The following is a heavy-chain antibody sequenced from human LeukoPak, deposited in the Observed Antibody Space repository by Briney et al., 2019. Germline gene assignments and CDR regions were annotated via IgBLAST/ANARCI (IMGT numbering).Heavy chain of an antibody. V-gene: IGHV4-61*08. CDR3: ARDALLDAFDI. J-gene: IGHJ3*02. Sequence: SETLSLTCAVSGGSISSGGYSWSWIRQPPGKGLEWIGYIYYSGSTNYNPSLKSRVTISVDTSKNQFSLKLSSVTAADTAVYYCARDALLDAFDIWGQGTMVTVSS. CDR1: GGSISSGGYS. CDR2: IYYSGST. D-gene: IGHD2-8*02.